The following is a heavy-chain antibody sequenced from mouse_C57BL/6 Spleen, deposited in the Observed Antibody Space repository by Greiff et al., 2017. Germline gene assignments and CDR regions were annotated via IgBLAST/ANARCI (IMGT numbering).Heavy chain of an antibody. Sequence: VQLQQPGAELVKPGASVKLSCKASGYTFTSYWMQWVKQRPGQGLEWIGEIDPSDSYTNYNQKFKGKATLTVDTSSSTAYMQLSSLTSEDSAVYYCARGYDEAMDYWGQGTSVTVSS. CDR2: IDPSDSYT. D-gene: IGHD2-2*01. CDR1: GYTFTSYW. J-gene: IGHJ4*01. CDR3: ARGYDEAMDY. V-gene: IGHV1-50*01.